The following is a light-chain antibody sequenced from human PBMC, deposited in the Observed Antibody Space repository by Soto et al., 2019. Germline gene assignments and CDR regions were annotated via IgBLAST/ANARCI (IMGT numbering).Light chain of an antibody. J-gene: IGLJ2*01. CDR1: SSDVGGYNY. V-gene: IGLV2-8*01. CDR2: EVS. CDR3: SSYAGSNNLL. Sequence: QSALTQPPSASGSPGQSVTISCTGTSSDVGGYNYVSWYQQHPGKAPKLMIYEVSKRPSGVPDRFSGSKSGNTASLTVSGLQAEDEADYYRSSYAGSNNLLFGGGTKLTVL.